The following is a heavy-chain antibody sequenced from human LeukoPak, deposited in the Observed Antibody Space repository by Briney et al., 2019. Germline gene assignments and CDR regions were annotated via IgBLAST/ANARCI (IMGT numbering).Heavy chain of an antibody. CDR2: VAYDGRTQ. CDR3: AKETQQMAAKSFDS. J-gene: IGHJ4*02. D-gene: IGHD6-13*01. CDR1: GFTFSRYG. Sequence: GGSLRPSCAASGFTFSRYGMSWVRQTPDKGLERVAVVAYDGRTQFYADSVKGRFTISRDNSRNTLSLQMDSLRADDTAFYYCAKETQQMAAKSFDSWGLGTLVTVSS. V-gene: IGHV3-30*18.